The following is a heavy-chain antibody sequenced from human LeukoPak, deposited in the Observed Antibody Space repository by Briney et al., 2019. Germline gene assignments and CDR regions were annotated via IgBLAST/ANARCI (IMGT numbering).Heavy chain of an antibody. CDR2: IYHSGST. D-gene: IGHD3-22*01. CDR1: GGSISSSNW. Sequence: PSGTLSLTCAVSGGSISSSNWWSWVRQPPGKELEWMGEIYHSGSTNYNPSLRSLVTISVDTSKNQFSLNLSSATATDAAVYYCARDVTMIRGPTDAFDIWGQGTMVTVSS. V-gene: IGHV4-4*02. J-gene: IGHJ3*02. CDR3: ARDVTMIRGPTDAFDI.